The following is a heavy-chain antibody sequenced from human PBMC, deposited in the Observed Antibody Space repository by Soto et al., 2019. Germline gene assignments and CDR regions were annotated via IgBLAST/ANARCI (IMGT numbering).Heavy chain of an antibody. Sequence: DSVKVSCKASGYTFTSYGISWVRQAPGQGLEWMGWISAYNGNTNYAQKLQGRVTMTTDTSTSTAYMGLRSLRYDDTDVYYCVRVQIAVAGNDYWCQGILVTVS. J-gene: IGHJ4*02. CDR3: VRVQIAVAGNDY. CDR1: GYTFTSYG. CDR2: ISAYNGNT. V-gene: IGHV1-18*01. D-gene: IGHD6-19*01.